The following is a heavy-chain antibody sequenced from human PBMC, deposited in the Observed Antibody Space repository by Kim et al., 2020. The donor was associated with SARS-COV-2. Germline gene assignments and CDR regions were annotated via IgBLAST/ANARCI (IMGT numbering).Heavy chain of an antibody. V-gene: IGHV4-59*13. CDR1: GGSISSYY. CDR2: IYYSGST. D-gene: IGHD3-3*01. J-gene: IGHJ5*02. CDR3: ARGDYDFWSGYPHLVWFDP. Sequence: SETLSLTCTVSGGSISSYYWSWIWQPPGKGLEWIGYIYYSGSTNYNPSLKSRVTISVDTSKNQFSLKLSSVTAADTAVYYCARGDYDFWSGYPHLVWFDPWGQGTLVTVSS.